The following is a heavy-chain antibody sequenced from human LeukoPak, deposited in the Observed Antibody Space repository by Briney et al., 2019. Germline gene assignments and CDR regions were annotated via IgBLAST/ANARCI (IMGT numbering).Heavy chain of an antibody. V-gene: IGHV3-23*01. CDR1: GFTFSKYA. J-gene: IGHJ4*02. Sequence: PGGSLRLSCAASGFTFSKYAMSWVRQAPGKGLEWVSAISGSDGNTFYADSVKGRFTISRDNSKNTLSLQMNSLRAEDTAVYYCAKYSGYGWPCDYWGQGTLVTVSS. CDR3: AKYSGYGWPCDY. D-gene: IGHD5-12*01. CDR2: ISGSDGNT.